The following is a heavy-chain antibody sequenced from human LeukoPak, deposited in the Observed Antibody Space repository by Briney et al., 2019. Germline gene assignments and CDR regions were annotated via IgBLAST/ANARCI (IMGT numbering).Heavy chain of an antibody. J-gene: IGHJ6*04. CDR3: AELGITMIGGV. D-gene: IGHD3-10*02. Sequence: GGSLRLSCAASGFTFSTYNMNWVRQAPGKGLEWVSSISSSSYIYYADSVKGRFTISRDNAKNSLYLQMNSLRAEDTAVYYCAELGITMIGGVWGKGTTVTISS. V-gene: IGHV3-21*01. CDR1: GFTFSTYN. CDR2: ISSSSYI.